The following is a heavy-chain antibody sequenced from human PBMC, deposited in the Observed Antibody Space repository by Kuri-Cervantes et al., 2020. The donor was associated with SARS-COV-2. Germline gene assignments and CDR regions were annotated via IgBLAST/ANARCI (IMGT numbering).Heavy chain of an antibody. V-gene: IGHV3-9*01. J-gene: IGHJ4*02. CDR2: ISWNSGSI. Sequence: LSLTCAASGFTFSSYWMHWVRQAPGKGLEWVSGISWNSGSIGYADSVKGRFTISRDNAKNSLYLQMNSLRAEDTALYYCAKDAVNVAEDYWGQGTLVTVSS. D-gene: IGHD6-13*01. CDR1: GFTFSSYW. CDR3: AKDAVNVAEDY.